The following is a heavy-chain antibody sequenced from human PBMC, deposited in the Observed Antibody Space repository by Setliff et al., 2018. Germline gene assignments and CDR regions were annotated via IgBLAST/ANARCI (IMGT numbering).Heavy chain of an antibody. CDR3: ARELLDGYDAFDI. D-gene: IGHD3-10*01. CDR1: GGTFSSYA. V-gene: IGHV1-69*10. Sequence: SVKVSCKASGGTFSSYAISWVRQAPGQGLEWMGGIIPILGIANYAQKFQGRVTITTDESTSTAYMELSSLRSEDTAVYYCARELLDGYDAFDIWGQGTMVTVSS. J-gene: IGHJ3*02. CDR2: IIPILGIA.